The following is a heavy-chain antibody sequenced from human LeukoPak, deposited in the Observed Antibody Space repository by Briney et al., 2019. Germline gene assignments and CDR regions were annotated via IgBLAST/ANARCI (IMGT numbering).Heavy chain of an antibody. CDR2: INPNGGGT. CDR1: GYTFTGYY. CDR3: ATGYPYSERFDY. V-gene: IGHV1-2*02. J-gene: IGHJ4*02. Sequence: ASVKVSCKASGYTFTGYYMHWVRQAPGQGREWMGWINPNGGGTNYAQEFQGRVSMTRDTSISTAYMELSRLKSDDTAIYYCATGYPYSERFDYWGQGTLVTVSS. D-gene: IGHD3-3*01.